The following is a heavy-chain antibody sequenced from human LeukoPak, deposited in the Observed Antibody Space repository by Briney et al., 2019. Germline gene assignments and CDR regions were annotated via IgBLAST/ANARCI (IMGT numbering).Heavy chain of an antibody. D-gene: IGHD4-11*01. Sequence: GGSLRLSCAASGFTFKDYDMTWVRQAPGQGLEWVASISARGGSTNYADSVRGRVTISRDNSNRVVYLRMNSLRTEDTAVYYCASSINYRNYLLELWGQEPRVSVS. CDR1: GFTFKDYD. CDR3: ASSINYRNYLLEL. V-gene: IGHV3-23*01. CDR2: ISARGGST. J-gene: IGHJ4*02.